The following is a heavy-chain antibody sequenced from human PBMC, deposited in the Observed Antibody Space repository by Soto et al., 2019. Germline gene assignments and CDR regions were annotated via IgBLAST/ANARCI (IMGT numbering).Heavy chain of an antibody. D-gene: IGHD3-3*01. CDR1: GYTFTSYG. CDR3: ARVLRFLEWSENWFDP. CDR2: ISAYNGNT. J-gene: IGHJ5*02. Sequence: ASVKVSCKASGYTFTSYGITWVRQAPGQGLEWMGWISAYNGNTNYAQKLQGRVTMTTDKSTSTAYMELRSLRSDDTAVYYCARVLRFLEWSENWFDPWGQGTLVTVSS. V-gene: IGHV1-18*01.